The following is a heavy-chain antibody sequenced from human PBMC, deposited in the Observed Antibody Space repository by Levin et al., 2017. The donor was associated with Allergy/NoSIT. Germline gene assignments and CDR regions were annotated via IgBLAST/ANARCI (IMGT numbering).Heavy chain of an antibody. V-gene: IGHV3-21*01. Sequence: GESLKISCAASGFTFSSYTMNWVRQAPGKGLEWVSSISSGSSYIYYADSVKGRFTISRDNAKNSLYLQMNNLRAEDTAVYYCARERITIIRGVVDYWGQGTLVTVSS. CDR2: ISSGSSYI. CDR3: ARERITIIRGVVDY. D-gene: IGHD3-10*01. J-gene: IGHJ4*02. CDR1: GFTFSSYT.